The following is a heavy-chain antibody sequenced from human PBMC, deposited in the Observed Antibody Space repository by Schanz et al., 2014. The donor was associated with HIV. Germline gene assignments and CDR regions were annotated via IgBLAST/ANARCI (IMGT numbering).Heavy chain of an antibody. CDR3: ARGRRDVSMIILYWFDP. J-gene: IGHJ5*02. D-gene: IGHD3-22*01. CDR2: INPNSGGT. V-gene: IGHV1-8*01. CDR1: AYTFTSYD. Sequence: QVRLVQSGAEVKKPGASVKVSCKASAYTFTSYDINWVRQATGQGLEWMGWINPNSGGTNYAQKFQGRVTMTRNTSISTAYMELSSLTSEDTAVYYCARGRRDVSMIILYWFDPWGQGTLVTVSS.